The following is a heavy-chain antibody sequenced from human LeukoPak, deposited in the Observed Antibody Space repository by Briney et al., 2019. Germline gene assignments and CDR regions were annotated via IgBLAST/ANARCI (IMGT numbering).Heavy chain of an antibody. V-gene: IGHV4-39*01. D-gene: IGHD3-9*01. Sequence: SETLSLTCTVSGGSISSSTYYWGWIRQPPGKGLEWIGSIYYSGSTYYNPALKSRVTIFVDTSKTQFSLKLDSVTAADTAVYYCASGYFAGDYWGQGTLVTVSS. J-gene: IGHJ4*02. CDR1: GGSISSSTYY. CDR2: IYYSGST. CDR3: ASGYFAGDY.